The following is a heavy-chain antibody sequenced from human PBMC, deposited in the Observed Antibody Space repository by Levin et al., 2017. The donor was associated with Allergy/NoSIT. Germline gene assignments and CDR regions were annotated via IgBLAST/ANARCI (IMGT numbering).Heavy chain of an antibody. CDR3: ARGLRRGRTVWWFDP. CDR2: IYPGDSDT. J-gene: IGHJ5*02. CDR1: GYSFTSYW. V-gene: IGHV5-51*01. D-gene: IGHD3-16*01. Sequence: GESLKISCKGSGYSFTSYWIGWVRQMPGKGLEWMGIIYPGDSDTRYSPSFQGQVTISADKSISTAYLQWSSLKASDTAMYYCARGLRRGRTVWWFDPWGQGTLVTVSS.